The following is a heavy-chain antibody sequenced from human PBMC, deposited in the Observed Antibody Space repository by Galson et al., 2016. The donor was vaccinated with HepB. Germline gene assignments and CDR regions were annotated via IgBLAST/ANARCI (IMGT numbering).Heavy chain of an antibody. J-gene: IGHJ6*02. V-gene: IGHV3-30*04. D-gene: IGHD3-9*01. CDR1: GFNFKKFS. CDR2: VSADGTTT. Sequence: SLRLSCAASGFNFKKFSMQWVRQSPGKGLAWVAGVSADGTTTNNAESVKGRSTITRDNAKNEVYLHITGMRGEDSALYYCARTQRVPGDYDLLTGAHSSANYYGLDVWGQGTTVSVSS. CDR3: ARTQRVPGDYDLLTGAHSSANYYGLDV.